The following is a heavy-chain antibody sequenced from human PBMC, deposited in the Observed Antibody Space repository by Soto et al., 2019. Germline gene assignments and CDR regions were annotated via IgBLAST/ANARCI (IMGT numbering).Heavy chain of an antibody. D-gene: IGHD3-22*01. Sequence: GGSLRLSCAASGFTFSSYAMSWVRQAPGKGLEWVSAISGSGGSTYYADSVKGRFTISRDNSKNTLYLQMNSLRAEDTAVYYCAKDTYYYDSSGYYSDYWGQGTLVTVSS. CDR3: AKDTYYYDSSGYYSDY. CDR1: GFTFSSYA. J-gene: IGHJ4*02. V-gene: IGHV3-23*01. CDR2: ISGSGGST.